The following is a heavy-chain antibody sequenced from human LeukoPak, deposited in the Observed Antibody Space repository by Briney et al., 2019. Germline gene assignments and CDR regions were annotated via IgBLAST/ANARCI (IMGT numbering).Heavy chain of an antibody. Sequence: GGSLRLSCAASGFTFSSYAMNWVGQAPGKGLEWVSSISSSSSYIYYADSVKGRFTISRDNAKNSLYLQMNSLRAEDTAVYYCARLLSGTLDYWGQGTLVTVSS. CDR3: ARLLSGTLDY. V-gene: IGHV3-21*01. D-gene: IGHD1-26*01. J-gene: IGHJ4*02. CDR1: GFTFSSYA. CDR2: ISSSSSYI.